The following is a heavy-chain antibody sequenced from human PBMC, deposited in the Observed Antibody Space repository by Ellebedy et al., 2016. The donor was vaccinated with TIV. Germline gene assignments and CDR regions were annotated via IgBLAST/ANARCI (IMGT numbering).Heavy chain of an antibody. CDR2: IRSKANSYAT. CDR1: GFTFSGSA. CDR3: PRGSSDSSAYYYGY. Sequence: GESLKISCAASGFTFSGSAMHWVRQASGKGLEWVGRIRSKANSYATAYAASVKGRFTISRDDSKNTAYLQMNSLETEDTAVYYCPRGSSDSSAYYYGYWGQGTLVTVSS. D-gene: IGHD3-22*01. J-gene: IGHJ4*02. V-gene: IGHV3-73*01.